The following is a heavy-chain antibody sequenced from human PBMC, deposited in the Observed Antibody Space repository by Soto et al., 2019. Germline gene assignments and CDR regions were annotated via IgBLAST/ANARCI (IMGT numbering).Heavy chain of an antibody. J-gene: IGHJ3*02. V-gene: IGHV4-31*03. CDR2: IYYSGST. CDR1: GGSISSGGYY. D-gene: IGHD3-9*01. CDR3: ARTRGVLRYFDWPETDAFDI. Sequence: PSETLSLTCTVSGGSISSGGYYWSWIRQHPGKGLEWIGYIYYSGSTYYNPSLKSRVTISVDTSKNQFSLKLSSVTAADTAVYYCARTRGVLRYFDWPETDAFDIWGQGTMVTVSS.